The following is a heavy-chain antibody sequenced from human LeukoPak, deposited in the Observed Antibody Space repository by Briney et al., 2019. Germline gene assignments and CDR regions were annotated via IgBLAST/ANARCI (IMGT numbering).Heavy chain of an antibody. J-gene: IGHJ4*02. CDR3: HRLFTVTSFDC. Sequence: PSETLSLTCTVSGGSISSSSYYWGWIRQPPGKGLEWIGSIYYSGSTYYNPSLKSRVTISVDTSKNQFSLKLSSVTAADTAVDYCHRLFTVTSFDCWGQGTLVTVSS. D-gene: IGHD4-17*01. V-gene: IGHV4-39*01. CDR1: GGSISSSSYY. CDR2: IYYSGST.